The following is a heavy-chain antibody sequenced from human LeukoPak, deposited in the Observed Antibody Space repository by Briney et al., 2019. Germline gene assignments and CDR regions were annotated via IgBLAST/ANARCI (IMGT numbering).Heavy chain of an antibody. D-gene: IGHD3-3*01. Sequence: PGGSLRLSCAASGFTFGTYAMTWVRQAPGKGLEWVAGINSRGDIAYYADSVKGRLTVPRDNSKNTLFLQMDSLRAEDTAMYYCARDAITIFGVIREDDFYSYMDVWGKGTVVIVSS. CDR1: GFTFGTYA. V-gene: IGHV3-23*01. CDR2: INSRGDIA. CDR3: ARDAITIFGVIREDDFYSYMDV. J-gene: IGHJ6*03.